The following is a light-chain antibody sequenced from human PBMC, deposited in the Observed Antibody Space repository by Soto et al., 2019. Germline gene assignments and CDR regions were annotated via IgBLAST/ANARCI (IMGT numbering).Light chain of an antibody. CDR3: QSYDSSLSGSTV. J-gene: IGLJ1*01. CDR1: SSNIGARYD. Sequence: QSVLTQPPSVSGAPGQRVTISCTGSSSNIGARYDVHWYQQLPGTAPKLLISDSNNRPSGVPDRFSGSKSGTSASLAITGLQAEDEADYYCQSYDSSLSGSTVFGTGTKVTVL. V-gene: IGLV1-40*01. CDR2: DSN.